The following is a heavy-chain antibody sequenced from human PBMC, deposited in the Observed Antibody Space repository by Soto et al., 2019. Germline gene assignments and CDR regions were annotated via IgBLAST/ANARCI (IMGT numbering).Heavy chain of an antibody. V-gene: IGHV3-23*01. J-gene: IGHJ3*02. CDR1: GFTFSRYA. D-gene: IGHD3-22*01. CDR3: AKDHTVVIRDAFDI. CDR2: ISDSGTGT. Sequence: EVQILESGGGLVQPGGSLRLSCAASGFTFSRYAMYWVRQAPGKGLAWVSGISDSGTGTYYADSVKGRFTISRDNSKNTVYLQMKSLRAEDTAVYYCAKDHTVVIRDAFDIWDQGTMVNVSS.